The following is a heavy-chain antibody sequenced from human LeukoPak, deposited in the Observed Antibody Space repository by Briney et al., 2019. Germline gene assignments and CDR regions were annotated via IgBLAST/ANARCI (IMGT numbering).Heavy chain of an antibody. CDR2: IIPIFGTA. Sequence: GASVKVSCKASGGTFSSYAISWVRQAPGQGLEWMGGIIPIFGTAIYAQKFQGRVTITTDESTSTAYMELSSLRSEDTAVYYCARSPGLRNWFDPWGQGTLVTVSS. CDR1: GGTFSSYA. V-gene: IGHV1-69*05. CDR3: ARSPGLRNWFDP. J-gene: IGHJ5*02.